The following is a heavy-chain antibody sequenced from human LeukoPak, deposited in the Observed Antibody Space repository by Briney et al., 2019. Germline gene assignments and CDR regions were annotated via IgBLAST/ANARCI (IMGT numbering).Heavy chain of an antibody. Sequence: GGSLRLSCAASGFTFSSYGISWVRQAPGQGLEWMGWISAYNGNTNYAQKLQGRVTMTTDTSTSTAYMELRSLRSDDTAVYYCARDGGEWLVHFAEYFQHWGQGTLVTVSS. CDR3: ARDGGEWLVHFAEYFQH. CDR2: ISAYNGNT. D-gene: IGHD6-19*01. J-gene: IGHJ1*01. V-gene: IGHV1-18*01. CDR1: GFTFSSYG.